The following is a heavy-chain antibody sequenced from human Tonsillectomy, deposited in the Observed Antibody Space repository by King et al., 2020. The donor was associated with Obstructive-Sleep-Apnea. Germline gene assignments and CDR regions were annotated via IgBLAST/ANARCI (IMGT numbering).Heavy chain of an antibody. CDR1: GASISSSHW. D-gene: IGHD6-19*01. J-gene: IGHJ6*02. V-gene: IGHV4-4*02. CDR3: ARGGYREGSGWPTKVIYYYNMDV. Sequence: VQLQESGPGLVKPSGTLSLTCAVSGASISSSHWWTWVRQPPGKGLEWLGEIYHSGSTNYSPSLKSRVTISVDKSKNQFSLKPSSVTAADTAVYYCARGGYREGSGWPTKVIYYYNMDVWGQGTTVTVSS. CDR2: IYHSGST.